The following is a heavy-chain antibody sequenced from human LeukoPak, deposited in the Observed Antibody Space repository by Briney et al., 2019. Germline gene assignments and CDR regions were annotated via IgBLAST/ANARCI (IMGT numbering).Heavy chain of an antibody. CDR3: AKDRADSSGWYSGFDY. V-gene: IGHV3-23*01. CDR1: GFTFSSYA. Sequence: GGSLRLSCAASGFTFSSYAMSWVRQASGKGLEWVSAISGSGGSTYYADSVKGRFTISRDNSKNTLYLQMNSLRAEDTAVYYCAKDRADSSGWYSGFDYWGQGTLVTVSS. CDR2: ISGSGGST. J-gene: IGHJ4*02. D-gene: IGHD6-19*01.